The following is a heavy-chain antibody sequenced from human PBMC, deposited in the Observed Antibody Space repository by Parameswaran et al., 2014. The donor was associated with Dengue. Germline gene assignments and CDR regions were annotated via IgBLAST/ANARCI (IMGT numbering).Heavy chain of an antibody. J-gene: IGHJ4*02. V-gene: IGHV3-23*01. Sequence: ESLKISCAASGFTFSSYAMSWVRQAPGKGLEWVSAISGSGGSTYYADSVKGRFTISRDNSKNTLYLQMNSLRAEDTAVYYCASPSSPWGQYSGYEAYWGQGTLVTVSS. CDR2: ISGSGGST. CDR1: GFTFSSYA. CDR3: ASPSSPWGQYSGYEAY. D-gene: IGHD5-12*01.